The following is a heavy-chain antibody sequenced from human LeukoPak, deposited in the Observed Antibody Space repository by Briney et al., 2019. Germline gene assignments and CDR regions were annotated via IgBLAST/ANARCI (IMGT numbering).Heavy chain of an antibody. Sequence: SETLSLTCTVSGYSISSGYYWGWIRQPPGKGLEWIGYAADSGSTNYNPSLKSRVTISVDTSKNQFSLKLSPVTAADTAAYYCARGRTRYGSGSYPSDYWGQGTLVTVSS. J-gene: IGHJ4*02. CDR3: ARGRTRYGSGSYPSDY. CDR1: GYSISSGYY. V-gene: IGHV4-38-2*02. D-gene: IGHD3-10*01. CDR2: AADSGST.